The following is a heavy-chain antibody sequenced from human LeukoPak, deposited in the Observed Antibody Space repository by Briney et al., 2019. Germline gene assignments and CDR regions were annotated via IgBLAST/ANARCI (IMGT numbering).Heavy chain of an antibody. CDR3: ARVGIQQWLVGYFDY. CDR2: ISSSGSTI. Sequence: PGGSLRLSCAASGFTFSDYYMSWIRQAPGKGLEWVSYISSSGSTIYYADSVKGRFTIARDNAKNSLYLQMNSLRAEDTAVYYCARVGIQQWLVGYFDYWGQGTLVTVSS. D-gene: IGHD6-19*01. CDR1: GFTFSDYY. V-gene: IGHV3-11*01. J-gene: IGHJ4*02.